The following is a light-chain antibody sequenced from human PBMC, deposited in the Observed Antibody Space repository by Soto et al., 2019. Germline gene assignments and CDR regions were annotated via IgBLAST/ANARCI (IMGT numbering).Light chain of an antibody. CDR2: DAS. J-gene: IGKJ2*01. CDR3: QQRSTWPPYT. CDR1: QSVSTY. V-gene: IGKV3-11*01. Sequence: EIVLTQSPATLSLSPGERATLSCRASQSVSTYLAWYQQKPGQAPRLLIYDASNRATGIPARFSGSGSGTDSTLTISSLEPDDFAVYYCQQRSTWPPYTFGQGTKLEIK.